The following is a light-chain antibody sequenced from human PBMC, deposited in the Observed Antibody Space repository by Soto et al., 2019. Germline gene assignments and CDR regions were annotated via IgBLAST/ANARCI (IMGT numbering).Light chain of an antibody. V-gene: IGLV1-47*03. CDR3: AAWDDSLSGVV. Sequence: QSVLTQPPSASGTPGQRGTISCSGSSSNIGSNYVYWYQQVPGTAPKLLMYRNDQRPSGVPDRFSGSKSGTSASLAISGLWSEDEADYYCAAWDDSLSGVVFGGGTKLTVL. J-gene: IGLJ3*02. CDR2: RND. CDR1: SSNIGSNY.